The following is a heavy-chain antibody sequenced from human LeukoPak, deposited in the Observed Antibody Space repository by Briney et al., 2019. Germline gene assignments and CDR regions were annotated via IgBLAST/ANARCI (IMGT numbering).Heavy chain of an antibody. J-gene: IGHJ5*02. Sequence: QKFQGRVTMTTDTSTNTAYMELRSLRSGDTAVYYCARDLDYYDSSGSGWFDPWGQGTLVTVSS. D-gene: IGHD3-22*01. V-gene: IGHV1-18*01. CDR3: ARDLDYYDSSGSGWFDP.